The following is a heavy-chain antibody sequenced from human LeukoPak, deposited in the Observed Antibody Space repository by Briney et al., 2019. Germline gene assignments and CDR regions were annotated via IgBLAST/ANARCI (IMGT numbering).Heavy chain of an antibody. CDR3: ARGGYSSSYDFDY. V-gene: IGHV1-69*04. D-gene: IGHD6-6*01. CDR2: IIPILGIA. J-gene: IGHJ4*02. Sequence: GASVKVSCKASGGTLSSYAISWVRQAPGQGLEWMGRIIPILGIANYAQKFQGRVTITADKSTSTAYMELSSLRSEDTAVYYCARGGYSSSYDFDYWGQGTLVTVSS. CDR1: GGTLSSYA.